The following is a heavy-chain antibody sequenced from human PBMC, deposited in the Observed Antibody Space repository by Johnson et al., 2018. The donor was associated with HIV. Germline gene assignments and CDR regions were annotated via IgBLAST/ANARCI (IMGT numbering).Heavy chain of an antibody. D-gene: IGHD6-19*01. V-gene: IGHV3-66*02. CDR2: SGCGGST. CDR1: GFTFSDYY. J-gene: IGHJ3*02. CDR3: ARDNGAVAGPEGAFDI. Sequence: VQLVESGGGVVQPGRSLRLSCAASGFTFSDYYMSWIRQAPGKGLEWVSAISGCGGSTFYADSVKGRFTISRDNSKNTLYLQMNSLRAEDTAVYYCARDNGAVAGPEGAFDIWGQGTMVTVSS.